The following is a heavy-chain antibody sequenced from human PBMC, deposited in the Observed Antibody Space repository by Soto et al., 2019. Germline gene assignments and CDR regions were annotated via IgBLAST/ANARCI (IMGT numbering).Heavy chain of an antibody. CDR2: INPNNGAT. Sequence: ASVKVSCKASGYTFIDHYMHWVRQAPGQGLEWMGWINPNNGATNFAQKFKYRVTMTRDTSISTVYMRLSGLTSDDTAVYYCARAPRIITRISNFAEAIHDVLDYWGQGTLVTVSS. CDR3: ARAPRIITRISNFAEAIHDVLDY. D-gene: IGHD3-3*01. J-gene: IGHJ4*02. CDR1: GYTFIDHY. V-gene: IGHV1-2*02.